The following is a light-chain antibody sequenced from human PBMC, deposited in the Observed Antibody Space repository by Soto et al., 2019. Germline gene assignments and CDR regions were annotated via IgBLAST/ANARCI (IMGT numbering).Light chain of an antibody. CDR1: QSVSSK. Sequence: EIVLTQSPGTLSVSPGERATLSCRASQSVSSKLAWYQQKPGQAPRLLFYGASTGATGIPARFSGSGSETEFTLSISGVQSEDFAVYYCQQYNNWPGTFGQGTKVEIK. V-gene: IGKV3-15*01. J-gene: IGKJ1*01. CDR3: QQYNNWPGT. CDR2: GAS.